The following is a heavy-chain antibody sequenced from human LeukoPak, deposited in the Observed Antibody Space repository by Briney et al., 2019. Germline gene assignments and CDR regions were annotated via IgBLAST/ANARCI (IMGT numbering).Heavy chain of an antibody. CDR1: GGTFSSYA. V-gene: IGHV1-69*13. CDR2: IIPIFGTA. J-gene: IGHJ4*02. Sequence: ASVKVSCXASGGTFSSYAISWVRQAPGQGLEWMGGIIPIFGTANYAQKFQGRVTITADESTSTAYMELSSLRSEDTAVYYCARDLFYDILTGDWGQGTLVTVSS. CDR3: ARDLFYDILTGD. D-gene: IGHD3-9*01.